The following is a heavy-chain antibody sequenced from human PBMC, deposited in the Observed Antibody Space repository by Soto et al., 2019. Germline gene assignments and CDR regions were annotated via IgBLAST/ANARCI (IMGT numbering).Heavy chain of an antibody. V-gene: IGHV3-30*18. CDR2: TSYDGXKK. D-gene: IGHD7-27*01. CDR3: AKWGLSGHGMDV. CDR1: GYIFSNYG. J-gene: IGHJ6*02. Sequence: SXXASGYIFSNYGMHWVRQAPGKGLEGVAVTSYDGXKKYYADSVKGRFTISKDNSKNTVYLQMNSLRIEDTAVYYCAKWGLSGHGMDVWGQGTTVTVSS.